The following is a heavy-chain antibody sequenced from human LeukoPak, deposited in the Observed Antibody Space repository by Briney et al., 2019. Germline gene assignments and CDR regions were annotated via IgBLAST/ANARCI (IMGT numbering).Heavy chain of an antibody. CDR3: ARVPYDFWSGYTQPSDY. CDR1: GGSLSGYY. V-gene: IGHV4-34*01. Sequence: SETMSLTCVVYGGSLSGYYWNWIHQPPGKGLEWIGEINHSGRTNYNPSLKSRVTISVDTSKNQFSLKLSSVTAADTAVYYCARVPYDFWSGYTQPSDYWGQGTLVTVSS. J-gene: IGHJ4*02. D-gene: IGHD3-3*01. CDR2: INHSGRT.